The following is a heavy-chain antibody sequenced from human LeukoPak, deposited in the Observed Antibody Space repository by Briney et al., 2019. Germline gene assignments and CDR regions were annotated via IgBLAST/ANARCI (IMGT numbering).Heavy chain of an antibody. Sequence: GESLKISCKGSGYIFISYWIGWVRQMPGKGLEWMAMIYPGDSDIRYSPSFQGQVSISADKSISTAYLHWSSLKASDTAMYYCARSESLDYWGQGTLVTVSS. CDR3: ARSESLDY. CDR2: IYPGDSDI. CDR1: GYIFISYW. J-gene: IGHJ4*02. V-gene: IGHV5-51*01. D-gene: IGHD3-10*01.